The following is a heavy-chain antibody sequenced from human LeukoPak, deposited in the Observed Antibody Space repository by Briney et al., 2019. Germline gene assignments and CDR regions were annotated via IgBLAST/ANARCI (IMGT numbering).Heavy chain of an antibody. CDR1: GFTVSNNY. D-gene: IGHD6-13*01. Sequence: GGSLRLSCAASGFTVSNNYMSWVRQAPGKGLEWVSIIFGGGSTYYADSVKGRFTISRDNSKNTLYLQMNSLRAEDTAVYYCARGLAAAGHDAFDIWGQGTMVTVSS. V-gene: IGHV3-66*01. CDR3: ARGLAAAGHDAFDI. CDR2: IFGGGST. J-gene: IGHJ3*02.